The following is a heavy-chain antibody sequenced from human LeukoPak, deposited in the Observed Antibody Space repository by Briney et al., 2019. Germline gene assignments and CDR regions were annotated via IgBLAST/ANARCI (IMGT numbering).Heavy chain of an antibody. CDR2: IGSSPTYT. CDR3: TRDPSDY. Sequence: GGSLGLSCAASGFTFSSYAMSWVRQAPGKGLEWVSSIGSSPTYTFYAASVKGRFTISRDNAKNSLFLQMNSLTAEDTAVYYCTRDPSDYWGQGTLVTVSS. CDR1: GFTFSSYA. J-gene: IGHJ4*02. V-gene: IGHV3-21*06.